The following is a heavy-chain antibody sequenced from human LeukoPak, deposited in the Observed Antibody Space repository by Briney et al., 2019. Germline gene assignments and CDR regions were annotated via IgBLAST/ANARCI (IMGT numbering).Heavy chain of an antibody. J-gene: IGHJ6*03. CDR3: AKGTSFQYYYHMAV. CDR2: ISGSGDNT. CDR1: GSTFSIYA. V-gene: IGHV3-23*01. Sequence: GGSLRLSCTASGSTFSIYAINWVRQAPGKGLEWVSGISGSGDNTYHADSGKGRFTISRDNPKNTMFLQMNSLRAEDTAVYYCAKGTSFQYYYHMAVWAKGTTVTVSS. D-gene: IGHD2-2*01.